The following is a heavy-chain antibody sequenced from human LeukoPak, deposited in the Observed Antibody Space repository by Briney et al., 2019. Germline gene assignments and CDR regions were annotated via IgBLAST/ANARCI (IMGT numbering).Heavy chain of an antibody. Sequence: GGSLRLSCAASGFTFSSYAMSWVRQAPGKGLEWVSAISGSGGSTYYADSVKGRFTISRDNSKNTLYLQMNSLRAEDTAVYYCAKGPVRYYDSSGYPRLDYWGQGTLVTVSS. J-gene: IGHJ4*02. CDR3: AKGPVRYYDSSGYPRLDY. CDR1: GFTFSSYA. D-gene: IGHD3-22*01. V-gene: IGHV3-23*01. CDR2: ISGSGGST.